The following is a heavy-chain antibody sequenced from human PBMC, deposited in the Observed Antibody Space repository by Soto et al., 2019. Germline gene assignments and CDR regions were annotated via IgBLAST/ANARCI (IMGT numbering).Heavy chain of an antibody. V-gene: IGHV6-1*01. Sequence: SQTPSLTCAISGDSVSSNSAAWKWIRQSPSRGLEWVGRTYYRAKWYNDYAVSVKSRITVDPDTSKKQFPLQLNSVHPEDTAVYYCASDRVWEDPYGMDVWGQGTTVTVSS. D-gene: IGHD3-16*01. J-gene: IGHJ6*02. CDR3: ASDRVWEDPYGMDV. CDR2: TYYRAKWYN. CDR1: GDSVSSNSAA.